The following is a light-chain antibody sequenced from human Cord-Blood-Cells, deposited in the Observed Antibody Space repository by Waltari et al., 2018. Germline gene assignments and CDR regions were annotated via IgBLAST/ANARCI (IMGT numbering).Light chain of an antibody. CDR1: QSVSSN. CDR2: GAS. J-gene: IGKJ4*01. V-gene: IGKV3-15*01. Sequence: EIVMTSSPATLSVSQGERATLSCRASQSVSSNLAWYQQKPGQAPRLLIYGASTRATGIPARFSGSGSGTEFTLTISSLQSEDFAVYYCQQYNNWPLTFGGGTKVEIK. CDR3: QQYNNWPLT.